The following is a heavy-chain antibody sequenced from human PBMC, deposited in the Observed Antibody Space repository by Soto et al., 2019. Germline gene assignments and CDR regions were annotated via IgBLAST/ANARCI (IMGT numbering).Heavy chain of an antibody. V-gene: IGHV3-48*02. CDR2: ISSDSRTI. J-gene: IGHJ6*02. CDR3: ARIKLVEWFFINVDVYDMDV. CDR1: GVSLSDYA. Sequence: GSLRLSCVASGVSLSDYAVNWVRQAPGKGLEWVSFISSDSRTIYYADSVEGRFTVSRDNARNSVSLQMDSLRDEDAAVYYCARIKLVEWFFINVDVYDMDVWGQGTPVTVSS. D-gene: IGHD3-3*01.